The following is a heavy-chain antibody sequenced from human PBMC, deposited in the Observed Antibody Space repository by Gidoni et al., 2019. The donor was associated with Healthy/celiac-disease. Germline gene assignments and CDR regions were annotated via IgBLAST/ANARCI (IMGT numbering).Heavy chain of an antibody. Sequence: EVQLLESGGGLVQPGGSLRLSCAASGFTFSSYAMSWVRQAPGKGLEWVSAISGSGGSTYYADSVKGRFTISRDNSKNTLYLQMNSLRAEDTAVYYCAKEEIVVVPAASNWFDPWGQGTLVTVSS. CDR2: ISGSGGST. CDR3: AKEEIVVVPAASNWFDP. V-gene: IGHV3-23*01. D-gene: IGHD2-2*01. CDR1: GFTFSSYA. J-gene: IGHJ5*02.